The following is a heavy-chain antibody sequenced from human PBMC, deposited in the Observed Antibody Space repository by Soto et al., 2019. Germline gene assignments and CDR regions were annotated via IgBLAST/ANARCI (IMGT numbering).Heavy chain of an antibody. CDR1: GGSLSGYF. CDR2: INHSGTA. V-gene: IGHV4-34*01. D-gene: IGHD3-9*01. CDR3: ASYHFLDLWTGSRHYMDV. J-gene: IGHJ6*03. Sequence: SETLSLTCAVYGGSLSGYFWSWVRQSPGKGLEWIGEINHSGTANYNPSLKTRVTISADASKHQFSLRLTSVTAADSATYYCASYHFLDLWTGSRHYMDVLSRGTPVTVSS.